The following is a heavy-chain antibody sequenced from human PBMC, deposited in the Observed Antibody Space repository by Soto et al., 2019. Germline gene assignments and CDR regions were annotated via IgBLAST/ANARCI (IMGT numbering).Heavy chain of an antibody. CDR3: ARQGSWPYYYYGLDV. Sequence: QVQLVQSGPEVRKPGASVKVSCEASGYTFTTSGSSWVRQVPGHGLEWMGWISTYNGDTNSAQNFQGRVLMTADTSTGTAYMELMSLKSDNTAVYYCARQGSWPYYYYGLDVWGQGTTVTVSS. CDR1: GYTFTTSG. CDR2: ISTYNGDT. V-gene: IGHV1-18*01. D-gene: IGHD1-26*01. J-gene: IGHJ6*02.